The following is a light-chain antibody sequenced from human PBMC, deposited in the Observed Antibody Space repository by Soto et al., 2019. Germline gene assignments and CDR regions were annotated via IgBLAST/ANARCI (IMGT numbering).Light chain of an antibody. CDR1: QSVNSN. Sequence: EIVMTQSPTIVSVSPGERATLSCRASQSVNSNLAWYQQKPGQAPRLLFSGASTRAPGIAARFSGSGSGTNFTLSISGLQSADFAVYYCQQYNDWPLYTFGQGTKLEIK. V-gene: IGKV3-15*01. CDR2: GAS. CDR3: QQYNDWPLYT. J-gene: IGKJ2*01.